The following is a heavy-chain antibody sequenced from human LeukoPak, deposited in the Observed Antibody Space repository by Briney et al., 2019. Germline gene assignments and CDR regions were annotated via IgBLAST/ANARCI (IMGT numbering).Heavy chain of an antibody. V-gene: IGHV3-15*01. CDR2: IRSNSDGGTT. Sequence: GGSLRLSCAASGFTFKNAWMCWVRQAPGKGLEWVGRIRSNSDGGTTEYAAPVKGRFTILRDDAKNTVYLQMNSLKTEDTAAYYCTTDFGQGYWGQGTLVTVSS. J-gene: IGHJ4*02. CDR1: GFTFKNAW. CDR3: TTDFGQGY. D-gene: IGHD3-10*01.